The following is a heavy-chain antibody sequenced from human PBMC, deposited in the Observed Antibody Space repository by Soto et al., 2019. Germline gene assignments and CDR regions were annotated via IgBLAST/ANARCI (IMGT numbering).Heavy chain of an antibody. CDR3: ALRYCSRTICPPLNNDFYMDV. D-gene: IGHD2-2*01. V-gene: IGHV3-23*01. J-gene: IGHJ6*03. CDR1: GLTFSNYAMYA. CDR2: ISGSGSNT. Sequence: GGSLRLSCAASGLTFSNYAMYAMSWVRQAPGKGLEWVSGISGSGSNTYYADSVKGRFPISRDNSKNTLYLQMKSLGAEDTAVYYCALRYCSRTICPPLNNDFYMDVWGRGTTVTVSS.